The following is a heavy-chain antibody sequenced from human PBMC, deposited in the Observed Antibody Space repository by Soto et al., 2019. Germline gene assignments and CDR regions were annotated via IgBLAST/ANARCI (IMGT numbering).Heavy chain of an antibody. CDR1: GYTFTSYG. J-gene: IGHJ4*02. CDR2: ISAYNGNT. CDR3: ARDTSDCTNGVCYSRYFDY. Sequence: GASVTVSCKASGYTFTSYGISWVRQAPGQGLEWMGWISAYNGNTNYAQKLQGRVTMTTDTSTSTAYMELRSLRSDDTAVYYCARDTSDCTNGVCYSRYFDYWGQGTLVTVSS. V-gene: IGHV1-18*04. D-gene: IGHD2-8*01.